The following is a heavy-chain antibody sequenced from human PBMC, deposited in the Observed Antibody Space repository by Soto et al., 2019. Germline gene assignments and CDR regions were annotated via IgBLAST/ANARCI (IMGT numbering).Heavy chain of an antibody. V-gene: IGHV3-23*01. J-gene: IGHJ4*02. CDR3: AKRSSSSTFDY. CDR1: GLTFSSYA. D-gene: IGHD6-6*01. Sequence: EVQLLESGGGLVQTGESLRLSCAASGLTFSSYAMSWVRQAPGKGLEWVSVISGSDDSTYYSDSVKGRFTISRDTSKNTLYLQMNSLRAEDTAVYYCAKRSSSSTFDYWGQGTLVTVSS. CDR2: ISGSDDST.